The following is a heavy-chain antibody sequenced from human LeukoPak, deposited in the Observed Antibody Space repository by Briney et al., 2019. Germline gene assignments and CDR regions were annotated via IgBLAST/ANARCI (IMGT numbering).Heavy chain of an antibody. Sequence: SGTLSLTCAVTGGSISSSNWWSWVRQPPGKGLEWIGEIYHSGSTNYNPSLRSRVTISVDKSKNQFSLKLSSVTAADTAVYYCARGRSYSSGWAHFDYWGQGTLVTVSS. CDR3: ARGRSYSSGWAHFDY. CDR2: IYHSGST. V-gene: IGHV4-4*02. D-gene: IGHD6-19*01. CDR1: GGSISSSNW. J-gene: IGHJ4*02.